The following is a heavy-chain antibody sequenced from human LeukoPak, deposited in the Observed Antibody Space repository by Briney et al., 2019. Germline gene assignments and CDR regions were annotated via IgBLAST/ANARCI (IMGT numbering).Heavy chain of an antibody. J-gene: IGHJ4*02. Sequence: PSETLSLTCAVSGYSISSGYYWGWIRQPPGKGLEWIGSINHSGSTYYNPSLKSRVAISIDTSKNQFSLNLSSVTAADTAVYYCSRGVNFAFWGQGTLVTVSS. CDR1: GYSISSGYY. D-gene: IGHD3-10*01. V-gene: IGHV4-38-2*01. CDR2: INHSGST. CDR3: SRGVNFAF.